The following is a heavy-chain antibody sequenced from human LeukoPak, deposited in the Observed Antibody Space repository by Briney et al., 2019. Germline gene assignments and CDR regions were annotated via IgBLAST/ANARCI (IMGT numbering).Heavy chain of an antibody. CDR2: IIPIFGTA. CDR1: GGTFSSYA. D-gene: IGHD1-26*01. CDR3: ARDVRCELLEAGFDY. J-gene: IGHJ4*02. Sequence: SVKVSCKASGGTFSSYAISWVRQAPGQGLEWMGRIIPIFGTADYAQKFQGRVTITTHESTSTAYMELSSLRSEDTAVYYCARDVRCELLEAGFDYWGQGTLVTVSS. V-gene: IGHV1-69*05.